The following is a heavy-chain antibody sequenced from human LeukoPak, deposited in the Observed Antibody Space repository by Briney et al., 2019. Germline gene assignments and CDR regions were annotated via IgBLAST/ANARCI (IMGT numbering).Heavy chain of an antibody. CDR2: ISAYNGNT. J-gene: IGHJ4*02. D-gene: IGHD3-22*01. CDR1: GYTFTSYG. V-gene: IGHV1-18*01. CDR3: ARDGPHYYDSSAYFDY. Sequence: GASVKVSCKASGYTFTSYGISWVRQAPGQGLEWMGWISAYNGNTNYAQKLQGRVTTTTDTSTSTAYMELRSLRSDDTAVYYCARDGPHYYDSSAYFDYWGQGTLVTVSS.